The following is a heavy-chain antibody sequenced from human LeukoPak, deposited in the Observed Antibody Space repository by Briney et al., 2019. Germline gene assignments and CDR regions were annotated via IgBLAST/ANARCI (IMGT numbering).Heavy chain of an antibody. CDR3: ASPIEYSSSSSPFDY. CDR1: GGTFSSYA. V-gene: IGHV1-69*05. CDR2: IIPIFGTA. D-gene: IGHD6-6*01. Sequence: SVKVSCKASGGTFSSYAISWVRQAPGQGLEWMGGIIPIFGTANYAQKFQGRVTITTDESTSTAYMELSSLRSEDTAVYYCASPIEYSSSSSPFDYWGQGTLVTVSS. J-gene: IGHJ4*02.